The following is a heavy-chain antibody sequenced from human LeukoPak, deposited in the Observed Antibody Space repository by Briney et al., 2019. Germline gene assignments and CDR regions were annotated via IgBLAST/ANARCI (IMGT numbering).Heavy chain of an antibody. CDR1: GFFVSTNY. D-gene: IGHD4-11*01. V-gene: IGHV3-66*01. J-gene: IGHJ4*02. CDR2: LYSGGTT. Sequence: TGGSLRLSCAASGFFVSTNYMSWVRQAPGKGLEWVSVLYSGGTTYYADSVEGRFTISRDNSKNTLCLQMNSLRAEDTAVYYCAKVGGSDYSNDYWGQGTLVTVSS. CDR3: AKVGGSDYSNDY.